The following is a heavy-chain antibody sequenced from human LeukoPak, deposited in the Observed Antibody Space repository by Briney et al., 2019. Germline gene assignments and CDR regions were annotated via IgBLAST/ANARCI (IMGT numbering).Heavy chain of an antibody. CDR2: IYTSGST. J-gene: IGHJ4*02. D-gene: IGHD3-10*01. CDR1: GDSISSYY. CDR3: ARESRTGIFDY. V-gene: IGHV4-4*09. Sequence: PSETLSLTCTVSGDSISSYYWSWIRQPPGKGLEWIGYIYTSGSTNYNPSLKSRVTISVDTSKNQFSLKLSSVTAADTAVYYCARESRTGIFDYWGQGTLVTVSS.